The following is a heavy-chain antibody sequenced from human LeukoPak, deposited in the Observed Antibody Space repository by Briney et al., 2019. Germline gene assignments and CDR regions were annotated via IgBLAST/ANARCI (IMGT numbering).Heavy chain of an antibody. CDR2: ISASGSTT. CDR3: AKAGLVRGGALDS. CDR1: GFTFSSYA. D-gene: IGHD4/OR15-4a*01. J-gene: IGHJ4*02. V-gene: IGHV3-23*01. Sequence: GGSLRLSCAASGFTFSSYAMTWVRQAPGKGLEWVSSISASGSTTYYADSVTGRFSISRDNSKSTLYLQMNSLRVEDTAVYYCAKAGLVRGGALDSWGQGTLVTVSS.